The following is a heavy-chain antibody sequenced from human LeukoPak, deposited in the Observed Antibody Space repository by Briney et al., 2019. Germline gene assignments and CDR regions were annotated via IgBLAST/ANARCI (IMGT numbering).Heavy chain of an antibody. CDR2: MNPNSGNT. D-gene: IGHD2-2*01. CDR1: GYTFTSYD. Sequence: SVKVSCKASGYTFTSYDINWVRQATGQGLEWMGWMNPNSGNTGYAQKFQGRVTMTRNTSISTAYMELSSLRSEDTAVYYCARATTLGYCSSTSCPGDVWGKGTTVTVSS. V-gene: IGHV1-8*01. J-gene: IGHJ6*04. CDR3: ARATTLGYCSSTSCPGDV.